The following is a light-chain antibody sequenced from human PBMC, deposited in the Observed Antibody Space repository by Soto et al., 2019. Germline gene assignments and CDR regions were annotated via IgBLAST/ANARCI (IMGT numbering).Light chain of an antibody. Sequence: QYALTQPASVSGSPGQSITISCTGTSSDVGGYNFVSWYQHHPGKAPKLIIYQVSNRPSGASNRFSGSKSGNTASLTISGLQAEDEADYYCSSYRGTTTLVVFGGGTKVTVL. V-gene: IGLV2-14*01. J-gene: IGLJ3*02. CDR3: SSYRGTTTLVV. CDR1: SSDVGGYNF. CDR2: QVS.